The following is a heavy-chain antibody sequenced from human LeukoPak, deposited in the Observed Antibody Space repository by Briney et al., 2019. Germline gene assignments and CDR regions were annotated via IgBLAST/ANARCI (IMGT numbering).Heavy chain of an antibody. CDR1: GGSISSSSYY. D-gene: IGHD2-15*01. J-gene: IGHJ6*03. CDR3: ARAGSLGGYYYYMDV. V-gene: IGHV4-39*07. CDR2: IYYSGST. Sequence: PSETLSLTCTVSGGSISSSSYYWGWIRQPPGKGLEWIGSIYYSGSTYYNPSLKSRVTISVDTSKNQFSLKLSSVTAADTALYYCARAGSLGGYYYYMDVWGKGTTVTVSS.